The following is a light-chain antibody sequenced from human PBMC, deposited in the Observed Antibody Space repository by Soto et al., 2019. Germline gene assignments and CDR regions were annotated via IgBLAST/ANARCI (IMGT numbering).Light chain of an antibody. V-gene: IGLV2-14*01. J-gene: IGLJ1*01. CDR2: DVS. Sequence: QSALTQPASVSGSPGQSITISCTGTIGDVGGYNYVSWYQQHPGKAPKLMIYDVSNRPSGVSNRFSGSKSGNTASLTISGLQAEDEADYYCSSYTTSSTLVFGTGTKLTVL. CDR3: SSYTTSSTLV. CDR1: IGDVGGYNY.